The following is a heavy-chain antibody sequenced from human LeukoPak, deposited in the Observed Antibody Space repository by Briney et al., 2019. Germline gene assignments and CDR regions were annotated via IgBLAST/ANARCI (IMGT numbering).Heavy chain of an antibody. D-gene: IGHD2-2*01. CDR2: ISSSSSYI. V-gene: IGHV3-21*01. CDR3: ARAGIGGSSTSCDY. J-gene: IGHJ4*02. Sequence: GGSLRLSCAASGFTFRSYSMNWVRQAPGKGLEWVSSISSSSSYIYYADSVKGRFTISRDNAKNSLYLQMNSLRAEDTAVYYCARAGIGGSSTSCDYWGQGALVTVSS. CDR1: GFTFRSYS.